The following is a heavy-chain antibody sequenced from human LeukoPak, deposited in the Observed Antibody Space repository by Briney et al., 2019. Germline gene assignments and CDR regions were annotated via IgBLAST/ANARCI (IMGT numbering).Heavy chain of an antibody. V-gene: IGHV4-30-4*01. J-gene: IGHJ5*02. D-gene: IGHD2-15*01. CDR2: IYYSGST. Sequence: PSQTLSLTCTVSGGSISSGDYYWSWIRQPPGKGLEWIGYIYYSGSTYYNPSLKSRVTISVDTSKNQFSLKLSSVTAADTAVYYCAREVVAALNWFDPWGQGTLVTVSS. CDR1: GGSISSGDYY. CDR3: AREVVAALNWFDP.